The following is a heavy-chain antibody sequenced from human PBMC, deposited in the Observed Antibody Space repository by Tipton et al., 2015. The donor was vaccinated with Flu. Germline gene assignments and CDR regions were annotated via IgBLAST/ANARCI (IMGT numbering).Heavy chain of an antibody. CDR2: IVRSGTTT. D-gene: IGHD5-12*01. CDR1: GITFSSYA. V-gene: IGHV3-23*01. CDR3: ARDDSGYAQLEH. Sequence: GSLRLSCTASGITFSSYAMSWVRQAPGKGLEWVSSIVRSGTTTYYADSVKGRFTISRDSSKNTLDLQMNNLRAEDTAVYYCARDDSGYAQLEHWGQGTLVTVPS. J-gene: IGHJ4*02.